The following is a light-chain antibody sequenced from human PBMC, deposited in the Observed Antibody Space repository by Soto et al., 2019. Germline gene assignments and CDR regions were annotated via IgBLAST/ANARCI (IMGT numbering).Light chain of an antibody. CDR1: QSGSSDY. V-gene: IGKV3-20*01. J-gene: IGKJ5*01. CDR3: QKYGSSSIT. Sequence: EIVLTQSRCTLSLSPGERATLSCRGSQSGSSDYLAWYQQQPGQAPRLLIYGASRRATGTPDRFSGSGSGTDFTLTISRLEPEDFAVYYCQKYGSSSITFGQGTRLEIK. CDR2: GAS.